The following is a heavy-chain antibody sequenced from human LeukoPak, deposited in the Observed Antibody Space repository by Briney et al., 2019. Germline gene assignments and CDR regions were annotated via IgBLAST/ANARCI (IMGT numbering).Heavy chain of an antibody. CDR2: ISYDGGNK. CDR3: AKDLSMVFDAFNI. V-gene: IGHV3-30-3*01. CDR1: GFTFSSYA. D-gene: IGHD4/OR15-4a*01. Sequence: HPGGSLRLSCAASGFTFSSYAMHWVRQAPGKGLEWVAVISYDGGNKDYADSVKGRFTISRDNSKNTLYLQMNSLRAEDTAVYYCAKDLSMVFDAFNIWGQGTLVTVSS. J-gene: IGHJ3*02.